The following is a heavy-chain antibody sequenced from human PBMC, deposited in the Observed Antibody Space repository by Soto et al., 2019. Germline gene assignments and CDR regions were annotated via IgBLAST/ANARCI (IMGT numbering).Heavy chain of an antibody. CDR1: GASVSSGGYY. Sequence: QVQLQESGPGLVKPSETLSLTCTVSGASVSSGGYYWSWIRQPPGKGLEWIAYIYHSGNTKYNPSLTNRVTISVDTSKNQFSLKLSSVSAADTAVYYCAREANCSGGSCSSSFWFDPWGQGTLVTVSS. CDR3: AREANCSGGSCSSSFWFDP. V-gene: IGHV4-61*08. J-gene: IGHJ5*02. D-gene: IGHD2-15*01. CDR2: IYHSGNT.